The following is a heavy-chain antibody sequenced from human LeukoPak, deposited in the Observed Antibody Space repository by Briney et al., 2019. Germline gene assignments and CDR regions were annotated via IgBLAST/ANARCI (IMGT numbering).Heavy chain of an antibody. CDR2: ISSSSSYI. Sequence: GGSLRLSCAAPGFTFSSFNMNWVRQAPGKGLEWVSSISSSSSYIYYPDSVKGRFTISRDNAKNSLFLQMDSLRAEDTAVYYCARDRQLGCFDYWGQGTLVTVSS. J-gene: IGHJ4*02. CDR3: ARDRQLGCFDY. CDR1: GFTFSSFN. V-gene: IGHV3-21*01. D-gene: IGHD5-18*01.